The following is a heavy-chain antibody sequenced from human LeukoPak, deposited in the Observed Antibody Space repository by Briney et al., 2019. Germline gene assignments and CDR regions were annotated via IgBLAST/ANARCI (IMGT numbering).Heavy chain of an antibody. J-gene: IGHJ5*02. CDR1: GGSISSSSYY. D-gene: IGHD2-2*01. Sequence: SETLSLTCTVSGGSISSSSYYWGWIRQPPGKGLEWIGSIYYSGSTYYNPSLKSRVTISVDTSKNQFSLKLSSVTAADTAVYYCARACHRVEDIVVVPAFREPKAKRNWFDPWGQGTLVTVSS. CDR3: ARACHRVEDIVVVPAFREPKAKRNWFDP. CDR2: IYYSGST. V-gene: IGHV4-39*07.